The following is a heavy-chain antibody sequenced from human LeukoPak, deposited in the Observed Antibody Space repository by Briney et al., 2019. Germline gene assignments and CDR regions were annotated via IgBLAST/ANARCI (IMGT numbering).Heavy chain of an antibody. CDR3: ARRYCSSTSCYGQFDY. V-gene: IGHV5-51*01. J-gene: IGHJ4*02. D-gene: IGHD2-2*01. CDR2: IYPGDSDT. CDR1: GYSFTSSW. Sequence: GESLKISCKGSGYSFTSSWIGWVRQMPGKGLEWMGIIYPGDSDTRYSPSFHGQVTISADKSISTAYLQWSSLKASDTAMYYCARRYCSSTSCYGQFDYWGQGTLVTVSS.